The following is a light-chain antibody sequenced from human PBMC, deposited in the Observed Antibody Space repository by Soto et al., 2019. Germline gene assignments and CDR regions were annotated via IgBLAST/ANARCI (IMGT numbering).Light chain of an antibody. CDR1: QSVDSTF. Sequence: EIVLTQSPGSLSLSPGERATLSCRASQSVDSTFFAWYQKKPGQAPRLLIYGASKRATGVPDRFSGSGSGTYFILIISRLEPEDFAVYYCQQYMSSVTFGQGTKVEIK. CDR3: QQYMSSVT. V-gene: IGKV3-20*01. CDR2: GAS. J-gene: IGKJ1*01.